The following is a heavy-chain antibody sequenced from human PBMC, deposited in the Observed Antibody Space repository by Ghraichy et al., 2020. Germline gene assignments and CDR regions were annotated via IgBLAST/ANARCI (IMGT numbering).Heavy chain of an antibody. J-gene: IGHJ4*02. Sequence: GGSLRLSCAASGFTFSTYWMSWVRQAPGNGLEWVAHIRQDGIEKFYLDSVKGRFTISRDNAGDSLYLQMNNLRAEDTAVYYCSRGPGVPAAPYYFDSWGQGTLVAVSS. D-gene: IGHD2-21*01. CDR1: GFTFSTYW. CDR2: IRQDGIEK. V-gene: IGHV3-7*01. CDR3: SRGPGVPAAPYYFDS.